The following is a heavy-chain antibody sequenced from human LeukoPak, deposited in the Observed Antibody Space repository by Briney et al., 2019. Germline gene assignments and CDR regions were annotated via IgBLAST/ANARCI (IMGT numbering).Heavy chain of an antibody. D-gene: IGHD3-10*01. V-gene: IGHV1-69*13. Sequence: SVKVSCRASGGTFSSYAISWVRQAPGQGLEWVGGIIPIFGTANYAQKFQGRVTITADESTSTAYMELSSLRSEDTAVYYCARHLWFGELNAFDIWGQGTMVTVSS. CDR2: IIPIFGTA. CDR1: GGTFSSYA. J-gene: IGHJ3*02. CDR3: ARHLWFGELNAFDI.